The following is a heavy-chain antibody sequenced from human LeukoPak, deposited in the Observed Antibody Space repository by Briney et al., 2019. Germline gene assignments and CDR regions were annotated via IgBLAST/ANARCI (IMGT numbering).Heavy chain of an antibody. CDR1: EFTFSGYT. J-gene: IGHJ4*02. V-gene: IGHV3-21*01. D-gene: IGHD6-19*01. CDR2: ISGTRSYI. Sequence: GGSLRLSCSASEFTFSGYTMNWVRQAPGKGLEWVSSISGTRSYIYYADSVKGRFTISRDNAKNSLYLQMNSLRAEDTAVYYCARDLTSSGWDYYFDYWGQGTLVTVSS. CDR3: ARDLTSSGWDYYFDY.